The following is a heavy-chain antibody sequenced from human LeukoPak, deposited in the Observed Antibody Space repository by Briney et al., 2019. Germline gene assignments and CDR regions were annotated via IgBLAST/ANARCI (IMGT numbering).Heavy chain of an antibody. Sequence: GGSLRLSCAASGFTLSDHWMHWVRQAPGKGLVSVALIKIDGSTKTLADSVKGRFTISRDNAKNTLYLQMNSLRVDDTAVYFCAGDDNYYDGIAYSRGFDYWGQGALVTVSS. CDR3: AGDDNYYDGIAYSRGFDY. J-gene: IGHJ4*02. V-gene: IGHV3-74*01. D-gene: IGHD3-22*01. CDR2: IKIDGSTK. CDR1: GFTLSDHW.